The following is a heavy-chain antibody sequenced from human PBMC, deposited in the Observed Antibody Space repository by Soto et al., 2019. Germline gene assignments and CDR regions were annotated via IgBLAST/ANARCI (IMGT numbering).Heavy chain of an antibody. CDR3: ARVGITEPTYYYYMDV. D-gene: IGHD1-20*01. CDR1: GYTFTSYY. V-gene: IGHV1-46*01. J-gene: IGHJ6*03. CDR2: INPSGGST. Sequence: ASVKVSCKASGYTFTSYYMHWVRQAPGQGLEWMGIINPSGGSTSYAQKFQGRVTMTRNTSISTAYMELSSLRSEDTAVYYYARVGITEPTYYYYMDVWGKGTTVTVSS.